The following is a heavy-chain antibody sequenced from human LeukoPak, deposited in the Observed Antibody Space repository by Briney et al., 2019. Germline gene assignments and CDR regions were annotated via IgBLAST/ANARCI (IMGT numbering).Heavy chain of an antibody. Sequence: ASVKVSCKASGYTLTSYDINWVRQATGQGLEWMGWMNPNSGNTGYAQKFQGRVTMTRNTSISTAYMELSSQRSEDTAVYYCARVGTAMPLDYWGQGTLVTVSS. J-gene: IGHJ4*02. CDR1: GYTLTSYD. V-gene: IGHV1-8*01. D-gene: IGHD5-18*01. CDR2: MNPNSGNT. CDR3: ARVGTAMPLDY.